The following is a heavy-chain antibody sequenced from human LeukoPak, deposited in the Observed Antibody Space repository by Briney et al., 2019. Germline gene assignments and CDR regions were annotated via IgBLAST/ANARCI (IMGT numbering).Heavy chain of an antibody. CDR2: IKQDGSEK. D-gene: IGHD3-10*01. CDR3: ARDMVRGVTYYYYYYMDV. V-gene: IGHV3-7*01. Sequence: GGSLRLSCAASGFTFSSYWMSWVRQAPGKGLEWVANIKQDGSEKYYVDSVKGRFTISRDNAKNSLYLQMNSLRAEDTAVYYCARDMVRGVTYYYYYYMDVWGKGTTVTISS. CDR1: GFTFSSYW. J-gene: IGHJ6*03.